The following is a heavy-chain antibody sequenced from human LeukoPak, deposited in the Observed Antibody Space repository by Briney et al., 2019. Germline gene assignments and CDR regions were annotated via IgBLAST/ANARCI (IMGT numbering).Heavy chain of an antibody. Sequence: ASVKVSCKASGYTFTSYSISWVRQAPGQGLEWMGWISAYNGNTNYAQKLQGRVTMTTDTSTSTAYMELRSLRSDDTAVYYCARGATYYVFWSGLRTWFDPWGQGTLVTVSS. CDR2: ISAYNGNT. D-gene: IGHD3-3*01. V-gene: IGHV1-18*01. J-gene: IGHJ5*02. CDR1: GYTFTSYS. CDR3: ARGATYYVFWSGLRTWFDP.